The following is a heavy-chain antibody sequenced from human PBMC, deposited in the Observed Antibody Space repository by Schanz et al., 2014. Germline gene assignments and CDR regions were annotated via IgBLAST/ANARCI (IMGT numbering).Heavy chain of an antibody. CDR3: AKIERNED. D-gene: IGHD1-1*01. CDR1: GFTFSSYA. CDR2: FIYIGGNT. J-gene: IGHJ4*02. Sequence: EVHLLESGGGLVPPGGSLRLSCAASGFTFSSYAMSWVRQAPGKGLEWVSFIYIGGNTYYADSVKGRFTISRDNSKNTLYLQMNSLRAEDTAVYFCAKIERNEDWGQGTLVTVSS. V-gene: IGHV3-23*01.